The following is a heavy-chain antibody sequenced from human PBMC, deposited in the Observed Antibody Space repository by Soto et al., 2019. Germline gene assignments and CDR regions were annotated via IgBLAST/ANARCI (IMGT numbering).Heavy chain of an antibody. Sequence: LRLSCAASGFIFSDYYMSWVRQAPGKGLEWVSYISSKGSTIYYADSVRGRFTISRDNAKKSLYLQMNSLRAEDTAVYYCVRDDRNYDYWGQGTLVTVSS. D-gene: IGHD1-7*01. J-gene: IGHJ4*02. CDR2: ISSKGSTI. CDR1: GFIFSDYY. CDR3: VRDDRNYDY. V-gene: IGHV3-11*01.